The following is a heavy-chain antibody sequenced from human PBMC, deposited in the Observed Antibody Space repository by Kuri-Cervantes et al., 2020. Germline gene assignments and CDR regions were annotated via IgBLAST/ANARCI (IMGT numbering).Heavy chain of an antibody. CDR3: AKDAGSYGLWYFDL. J-gene: IGHJ2*01. D-gene: IGHD5-18*01. CDR1: GFTFSSYA. CDR2: ISYDGSNK. Sequence: GGSLRLSCAASGFTFSSYAMHWVRQAPGKGLEWVAVISYDGSNKYYVDSVKGRFTISRDNSKNTLYLQMNSLRAEDTAVYYCAKDAGSYGLWYFDLWGRGTLVTVSS. V-gene: IGHV3-30-3*01.